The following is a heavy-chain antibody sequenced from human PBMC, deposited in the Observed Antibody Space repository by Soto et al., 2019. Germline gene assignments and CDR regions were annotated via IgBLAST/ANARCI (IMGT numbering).Heavy chain of an antibody. D-gene: IGHD4-17*01. V-gene: IGHV3-74*03. CDR2: IKTDGTVT. J-gene: IGHJ6*02. Sequence: GGSLRLSCSASGFTFSSCWMHWVRQDAGKGLLWVSSIKTDGTVTQYADSVKGRFTVSRDNAKNTLYLQMNSLRAADTAVYYCARQHGDYGYYYYGMDVWGQGTTVTVSS. CDR3: ARQHGDYGYYYYGMDV. CDR1: GFTFSSCW.